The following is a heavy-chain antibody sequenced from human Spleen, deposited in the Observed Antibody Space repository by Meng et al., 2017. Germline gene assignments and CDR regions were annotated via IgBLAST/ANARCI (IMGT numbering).Heavy chain of an antibody. CDR3: VRNSGWFDF. V-gene: IGHV3-21*01. CDR2: ISTAGNYI. CDR1: GIRISDKY. D-gene: IGHD5-12*01. J-gene: IGHJ4*02. Sequence: EVQLVESGGGLVQPGGSLRLSCAASGIRISDKYMTWVRQAPGKGLDWVSSISTAGNYIYYADSLKGRSTISRDNAKKSLYLDMNTLTAEDTAVYYCVRNSGWFDFWGQGALVTVSS.